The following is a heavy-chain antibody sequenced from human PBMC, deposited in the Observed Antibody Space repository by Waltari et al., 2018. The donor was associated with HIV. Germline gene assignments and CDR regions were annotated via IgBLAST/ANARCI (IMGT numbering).Heavy chain of an antibody. Sequence: LVKPSGTLSLTCAVSGGSISSSNWWSWVRQPPGKGLEWIGEIYHSGSTNYNPSLKSRVTISVDKSKNQFSLKLSSVTAADTAVYYCARGVGLLGAVAGIDAFDIWGQGTMVTVSS. CDR1: GGSISSSNW. CDR3: ARGVGLLGAVAGIDAFDI. J-gene: IGHJ3*02. D-gene: IGHD6-19*01. V-gene: IGHV4-4*02. CDR2: IYHSGST.